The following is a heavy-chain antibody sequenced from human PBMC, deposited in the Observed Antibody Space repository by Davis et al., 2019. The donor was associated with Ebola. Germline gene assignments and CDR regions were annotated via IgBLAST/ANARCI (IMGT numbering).Heavy chain of an antibody. CDR3: AKVSGGYCSSTSCYTRHPDYYYYGMDV. Sequence: GESLKISCAASGFTFSSYGMHWVRQAPGKGLEWVAVISYDGSNKYYADSVKGRFTISRGNSKNTLYLQMNSLRAEDTAVYYCAKVSGGYCSSTSCYTRHPDYYYYGMDVWGQGTTVTVSS. CDR2: ISYDGSNK. J-gene: IGHJ6*02. V-gene: IGHV3-30*18. CDR1: GFTFSSYG. D-gene: IGHD2-2*02.